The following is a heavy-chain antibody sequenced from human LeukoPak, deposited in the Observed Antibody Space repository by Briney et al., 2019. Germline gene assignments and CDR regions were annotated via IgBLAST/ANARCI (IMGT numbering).Heavy chain of an antibody. V-gene: IGHV4-61*02. CDR2: IYTSGST. Sequence: SETLSLTCTVSGGSISSGSYYWSWIRQVAGKGLEWIGRIYTSGSTNYNPSLKSRVTMSVDTSKNQFSLKLTSVTAADTAVYYCARSPYSSSWYPFAPWGQGTLVTVSS. D-gene: IGHD6-13*01. CDR1: GGSISSGSYY. CDR3: ARSPYSSSWYPFAP. J-gene: IGHJ5*02.